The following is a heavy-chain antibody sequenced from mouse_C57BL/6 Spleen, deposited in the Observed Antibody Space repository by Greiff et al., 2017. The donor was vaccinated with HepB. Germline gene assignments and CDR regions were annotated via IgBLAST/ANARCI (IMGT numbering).Heavy chain of an antibody. V-gene: IGHV14-3*01. Sequence: VHVKQSVAELVRPGASVKLSCTASGFNIKNTYMHWVKQRPEQGLEWIGRIDPANGNTKYAPKFQGKATITADTSSNTAYLQLSSLTSEDTAIYYCARRGLDYYGSSPWFAYWGQGTLVTVSA. CDR3: ARRGLDYYGSSPWFAY. CDR1: GFNIKNTY. D-gene: IGHD1-1*01. CDR2: IDPANGNT. J-gene: IGHJ3*01.